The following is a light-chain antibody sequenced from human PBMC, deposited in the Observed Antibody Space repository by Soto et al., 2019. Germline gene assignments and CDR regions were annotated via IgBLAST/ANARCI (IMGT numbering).Light chain of an antibody. J-gene: IGKJ4*01. CDR3: QQANSFPLT. CDR1: ESISGW. CDR2: DAS. V-gene: IGKV1-5*01. Sequence: DIEMTQSPSTLSASIGDGVTITCRAGESISGWLAWYQQQPGKAPKLLIYDASGLERGVPSRFSGSGSGTDFTLTISSLQPEDFATYYCQQANSFPLTFGGGTKVDIK.